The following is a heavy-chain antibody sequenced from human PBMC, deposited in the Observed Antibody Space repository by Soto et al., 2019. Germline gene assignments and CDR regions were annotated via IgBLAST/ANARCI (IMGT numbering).Heavy chain of an antibody. CDR1: GFTFSSYA. D-gene: IGHD2-2*01. CDR3: AKILDCSSTSCYASDYYYYMDV. CDR2: ISGSGGST. J-gene: IGHJ6*03. V-gene: IGHV3-23*01. Sequence: EVQLLESGGGLVQPGGSLRLSCAASGFTFSSYAMSWVRQAPGKGLEWVSAISGSGGSTYYADSVKGRFTISRDNSKNPLYLQMNSLRAEDTAVYYCAKILDCSSTSCYASDYYYYMDVWGKGTTVTVSS.